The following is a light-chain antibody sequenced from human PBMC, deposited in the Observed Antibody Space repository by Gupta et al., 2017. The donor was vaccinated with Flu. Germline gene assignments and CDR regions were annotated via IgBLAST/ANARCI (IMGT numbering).Light chain of an antibody. CDR2: LGS. CDR3: MQALQAPPT. Sequence: DFVLTQSPLSLPVTPGEPASISCRSSGSLLHSNGNNYLDWYLLKPGQSPQLLIYLGSNRASGVPHRFSASGSGTDFSQLISTVEAEDVGIYYCMQALQAPPTFGQGTRLEIK. V-gene: IGKV2-28*01. CDR1: GSLLHSNGNNY. J-gene: IGKJ5*01.